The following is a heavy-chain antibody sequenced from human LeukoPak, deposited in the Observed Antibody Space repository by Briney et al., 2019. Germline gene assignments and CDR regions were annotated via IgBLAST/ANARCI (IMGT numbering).Heavy chain of an antibody. V-gene: IGHV3-23*01. D-gene: IGHD2-2*02. CDR3: AKAHEPIVVVPAAIRSGFDY. CDR1: GFTFSSYA. J-gene: IGHJ4*02. CDR2: ISGSGGST. Sequence: PGGSLRLSCVASGFTFSSYAMSWVRQAPGKGLEWVSAISGSGGSTYYADSVKGRFTISRDNSKNTLYLQMNSLRAEDTAVYYCAKAHEPIVVVPAAIRSGFDYWGQGTLVTVSS.